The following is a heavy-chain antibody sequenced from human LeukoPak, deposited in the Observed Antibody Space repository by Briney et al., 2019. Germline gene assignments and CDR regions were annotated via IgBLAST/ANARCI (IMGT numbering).Heavy chain of an antibody. CDR2: ISAYNGNT. J-gene: IGHJ4*02. CDR1: GYTFTSYG. Sequence: GASVKVSCKASGYTFTSYGISWVRQAPGQGLEWMGWISAYNGNTNYGQKLQGRVTMTTDTSTSTAYMELRSLRSDDTAVYYCARQTYDILTGYSPTDYWGQGTLVTVSS. V-gene: IGHV1-18*01. D-gene: IGHD3-9*01. CDR3: ARQTYDILTGYSPTDY.